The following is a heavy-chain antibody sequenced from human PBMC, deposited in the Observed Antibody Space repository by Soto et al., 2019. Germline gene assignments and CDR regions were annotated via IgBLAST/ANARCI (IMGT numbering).Heavy chain of an antibody. D-gene: IGHD2-21*02. V-gene: IGHV3-53*02. CDR3: AGARVVLTAITSYWYFDL. Sequence: EVQLVETGGGLIQPGGSLRLSCAASGFTVSSNYMSWVRQAPGKGLEWVSVIYSGGSTYYADSVKGRFTISRDNSKNTLYLQMNSLRAEDTAVYYCAGARVVLTAITSYWYFDLWGRGTLVTVSS. J-gene: IGHJ2*01. CDR1: GFTVSSNY. CDR2: IYSGGST.